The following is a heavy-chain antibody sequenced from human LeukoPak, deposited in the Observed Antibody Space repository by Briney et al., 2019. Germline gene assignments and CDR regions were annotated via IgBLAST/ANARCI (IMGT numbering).Heavy chain of an antibody. CDR3: TRESGAFSPFGF. J-gene: IGHJ4*02. V-gene: IGHV4-4*02. CDR1: GGSITTTNW. CDR2: VHLNGAT. D-gene: IGHD1-26*01. Sequence: PSGTLSLTCGVSGGSITTTNWWSWVRQPPGKGLEWIGEVHLNGATNYNPSLESRVSMSIDKSKNQSSLKLSSVTAADTATYYCTRESGAFSPFGFWGQGTLVTVSS.